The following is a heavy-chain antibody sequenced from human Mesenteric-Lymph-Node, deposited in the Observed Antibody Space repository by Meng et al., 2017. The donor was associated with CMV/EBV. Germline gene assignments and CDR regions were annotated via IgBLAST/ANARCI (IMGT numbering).Heavy chain of an antibody. CDR2: FSGGSTII. J-gene: IGHJ4*02. D-gene: IGHD5-12*01. V-gene: IGHV3-48*04. Sequence: GGSLRLSCAASGFTFSSYWMSWVRQAPGKGLEWVSYFSGGSTIIYYADSVKGRFTISRDNAKNSLYLQMNSLRAEDTAVYLCARGGYSGYDLDFGGGFLDFWGQGTLVTVSS. CDR3: ARGGYSGYDLDFGGGFLDF. CDR1: GFTFSSYW.